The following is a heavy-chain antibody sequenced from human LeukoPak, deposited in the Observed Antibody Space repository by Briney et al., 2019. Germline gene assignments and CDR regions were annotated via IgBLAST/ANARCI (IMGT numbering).Heavy chain of an antibody. CDR3: ARQMVTYDAFDI. CDR1: GGSISSGDYY. J-gene: IGHJ3*02. D-gene: IGHD5-18*01. CDR2: IYYSGST. V-gene: IGHV4-30-4*01. Sequence: SQTLSLTCTVSGGSISSGDYYWSWIRQPPGKGLEWIGYIYYSGSTFYNPSLKSRVTLSVDTSKNRFSLKLSSVTAADMAVYYCARQMVTYDAFDIWGQGTMVTVSS.